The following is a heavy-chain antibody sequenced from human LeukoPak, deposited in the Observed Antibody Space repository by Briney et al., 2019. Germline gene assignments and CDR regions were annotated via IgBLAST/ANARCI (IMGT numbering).Heavy chain of an antibody. D-gene: IGHD4-11*01. Sequence: GGSLRLSCAASGFTFDDYAMHWVRQAPGKGLEWVSGISWNSGSIGYADSVKGRFTISRDNAKNSLYLQMNSLRAEDTALYYCAKDTGDDYSNYFDYWGQGTLVTVSS. CDR1: GFTFDDYA. V-gene: IGHV3-9*01. J-gene: IGHJ4*02. CDR3: AKDTGDDYSNYFDY. CDR2: ISWNSGSI.